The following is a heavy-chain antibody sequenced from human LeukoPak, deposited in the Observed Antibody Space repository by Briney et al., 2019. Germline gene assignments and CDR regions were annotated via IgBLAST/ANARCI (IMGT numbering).Heavy chain of an antibody. Sequence: GGSLRLSCAASDFFFSTYAMSWVRQAPGKGLEWVSGFIDREADTYYADSVKGRFTISRDNSKNTLSLQMDILRADDTAIYYCARGRRGYDRCFDPWGRGTLVTVSS. CDR3: ARGRRGYDRCFDP. D-gene: IGHD2-15*01. CDR1: DFFFSTYA. CDR2: FIDREADT. J-gene: IGHJ2*01. V-gene: IGHV3-23*01.